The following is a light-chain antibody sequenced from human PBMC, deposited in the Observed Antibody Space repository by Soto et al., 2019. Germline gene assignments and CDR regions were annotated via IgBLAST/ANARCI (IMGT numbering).Light chain of an antibody. J-gene: IGLJ1*01. V-gene: IGLV2-14*01. CDR2: EVT. CDR1: SSDVGGYNY. CDR3: SSYTSSITPNV. Sequence: QSALTQPASVSGSPGQSITISCTGISSDVGGYNYVSWYQQHPGNAPKLMIYEVTFRPSGVSNRFSGSKSGNTASLTISGLQAEDEADYYCSSYTSSITPNVFGTGTQLTVL.